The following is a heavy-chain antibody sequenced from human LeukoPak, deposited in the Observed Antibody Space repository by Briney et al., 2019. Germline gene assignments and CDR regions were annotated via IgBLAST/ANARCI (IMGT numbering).Heavy chain of an antibody. CDR2: IYYSGST. Sequence: EPSETLSLTCTVSGGSISSSSYYWGWIRQPPGKGLEWIGSIYYSGSTYYNPSLKSRFTISVDTSKNQFSLKLSSVTAADTAVYYCATTTVTTSSSYYFDYWGQGTLVTVSS. D-gene: IGHD4-17*01. CDR1: GGSISSSSYY. V-gene: IGHV4-39*01. J-gene: IGHJ4*02. CDR3: ATTTVTTSSSYYFDY.